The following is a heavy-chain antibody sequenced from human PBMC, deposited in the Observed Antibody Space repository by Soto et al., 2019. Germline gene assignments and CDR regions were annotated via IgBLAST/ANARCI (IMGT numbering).Heavy chain of an antibody. J-gene: IGHJ4*02. CDR2: ISHEGHT. D-gene: IGHD1-26*01. CDR3: AGGRDYDY. CDR1: DGSITTSGL. Sequence: PWETLSVTCDVSDGSITTSGLWTWVRQYPGRGLEWIGEISHEGHTNYNPYLSCRVTMSVDLSNSQFSLNVASVNAADTDVYFCAGGRDYDYWGQGTLVTGSS. V-gene: IGHV4-4*02.